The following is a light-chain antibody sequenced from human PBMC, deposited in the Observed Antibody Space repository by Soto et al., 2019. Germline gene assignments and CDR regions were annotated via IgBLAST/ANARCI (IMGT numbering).Light chain of an antibody. V-gene: IGKV3-20*01. CDR3: QQYDNSPLT. CDR1: QSVSSY. CDR2: DAS. J-gene: IGKJ4*01. Sequence: EIVLTQSPATLSLSPGERATLSCRASQSVSSYLAWYQQKPGQAPRLLIYDASNRATGIPDRFSGSGSGTDFTLTLSRLEPEDFAVYYCQQYDNSPLTFGGGTKVDIK.